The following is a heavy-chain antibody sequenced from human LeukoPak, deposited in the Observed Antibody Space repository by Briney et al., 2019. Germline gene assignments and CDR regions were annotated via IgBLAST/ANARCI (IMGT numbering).Heavy chain of an antibody. Sequence: GGSLRLSCAASGFNFSTYAMSWVRQAPGKGLEWVSGISGSGGSTYYADSVKGRFTISRDNSKNTLYLQMNSLRAEDTAVYYCAKDKSCSTVSCYVGYWGQGTLVTVSS. CDR2: ISGSGGST. V-gene: IGHV3-23*01. CDR3: AKDKSCSTVSCYVGY. D-gene: IGHD2-2*01. J-gene: IGHJ4*02. CDR1: GFNFSTYA.